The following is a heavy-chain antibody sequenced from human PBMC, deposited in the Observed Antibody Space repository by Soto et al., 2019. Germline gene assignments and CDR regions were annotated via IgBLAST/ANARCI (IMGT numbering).Heavy chain of an antibody. CDR1: GDSVSSGDYY. Sequence: QVHLQESGPGLVKPSQTLSLTCTVSGDSVSSGDYYWSWIRQSPGRGLEYIGYIVYTESTYYNPSLKSRVVISIDRSKNQFSLMLSSVTAADTAVYYCAREVAATTHFDYWGQGTLVTV. V-gene: IGHV4-31*03. J-gene: IGHJ4*02. CDR3: AREVAATTHFDY. D-gene: IGHD5-12*01. CDR2: IVYTEST.